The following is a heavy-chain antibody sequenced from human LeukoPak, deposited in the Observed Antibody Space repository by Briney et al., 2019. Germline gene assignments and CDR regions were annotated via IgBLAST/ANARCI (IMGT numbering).Heavy chain of an antibody. J-gene: IGHJ5*02. CDR1: GFTFSGYG. CDR2: IRYDGSNK. Sequence: GGSLRLSCAASGFTFSGYGMHWVRQAPGKGLVWVAFIRYDGSNKYYADSVKGRFTISRDNSKNTLYLQMNSLRAEDTAVYYCANMGETGFDPWGQGTLVTVSS. V-gene: IGHV3-30*02. CDR3: ANMGETGFDP. D-gene: IGHD2-21*01.